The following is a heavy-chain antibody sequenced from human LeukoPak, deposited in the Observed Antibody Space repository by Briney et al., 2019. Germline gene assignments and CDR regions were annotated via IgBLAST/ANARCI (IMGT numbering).Heavy chain of an antibody. J-gene: IGHJ4*02. CDR1: GGSISSYY. CDR3: ARVGRYGYNLEYFDY. CDR2: IYYSGST. D-gene: IGHD5-24*01. Sequence: PSETLSLTCTVSGGSISSYYWSWIRQPPGKGLEWSGYIYYSGSTNYNPSLKSRVTISVDTSKNQFSLKLSSVTAADTAVYYCARVGRYGYNLEYFDYWGQGTLVTVSS. V-gene: IGHV4-59*01.